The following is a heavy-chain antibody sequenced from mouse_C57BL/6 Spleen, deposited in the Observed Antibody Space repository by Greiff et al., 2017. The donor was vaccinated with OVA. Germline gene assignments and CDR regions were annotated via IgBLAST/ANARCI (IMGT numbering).Heavy chain of an antibody. CDR2: IYPGDGDT. Sequence: QVQLQQSGPELVKPGASVKISCKASGYAFSSSWMNWVKQRPGKGLEWIGRIYPGDGDTNYNGKYKGKATLTADKSSSTAYMQLSSLTSEDSAVYFCARSGIYYSHWGQGTLVTVSA. CDR1: GYAFSSSW. CDR3: ARSGIYYSH. J-gene: IGHJ3*01. V-gene: IGHV1-82*01. D-gene: IGHD1-1*01.